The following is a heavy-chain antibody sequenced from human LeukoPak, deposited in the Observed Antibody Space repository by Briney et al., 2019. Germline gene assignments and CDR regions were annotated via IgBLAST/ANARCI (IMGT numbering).Heavy chain of an antibody. CDR3: AREGYTDAFDI. V-gene: IGHV4-61*02. CDR2: IYASGST. J-gene: IGHJ3*02. Sequence: SETLSLTCTVSGGSISSGSYYWSWIRQPAGKGLEWIGRIYASGSTNYNPSLKSRVTISVDTSKNQFSPKLSSVTAADTAVYYCAREGYTDAFDIWGQGTMVTVSS. CDR1: GGSISSGSYY. D-gene: IGHD5-18*01.